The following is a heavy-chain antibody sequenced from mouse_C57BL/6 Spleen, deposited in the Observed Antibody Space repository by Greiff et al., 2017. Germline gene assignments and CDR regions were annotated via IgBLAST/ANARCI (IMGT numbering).Heavy chain of an antibody. CDR1: GFTFSSYA. J-gene: IGHJ3*01. Sequence: EVQLVESGGGLVKPGGSLKLSCAASGFTFSSYAMSWVRQTPEKRLEWVATISDGGSYTYYPDNVKGRFTISRDNAKNNLYLQMGHLKSEDTAMYYCARDRGTGAWFAYWGQGTLVTVSA. V-gene: IGHV5-4*01. CDR2: ISDGGSYT. D-gene: IGHD3-1*01. CDR3: ARDRGTGAWFAY.